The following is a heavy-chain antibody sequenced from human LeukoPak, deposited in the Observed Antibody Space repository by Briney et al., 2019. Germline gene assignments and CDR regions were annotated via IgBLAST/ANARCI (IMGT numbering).Heavy chain of an antibody. CDR3: AQSKHGAAAGDY. J-gene: IGHJ4*02. Sequence: SQTLSLTCTVSGGSISSGSYYWSWIRQPAGKGLEWIGRIYTSGSTSYNPSLKSRVTISVDTSKNQFSLKLSSVTAADTAVYYCAQSKHGAAAGDYWGQGTLVTVSS. D-gene: IGHD6-13*01. V-gene: IGHV4-61*02. CDR1: GGSISSGSYY. CDR2: IYTSGST.